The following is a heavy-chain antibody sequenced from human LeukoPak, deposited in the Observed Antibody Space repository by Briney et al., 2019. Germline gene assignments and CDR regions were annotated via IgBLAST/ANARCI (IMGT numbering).Heavy chain of an antibody. V-gene: IGHV7-4-1*02. CDR3: ARLSGAAAGTTWYYYYGMDV. D-gene: IGHD6-13*01. CDR1: GYTFTSYA. Sequence: ASVRVSCKASGYTFTSYAMNWVRQAPGQGLEWMGWINTNTGNPTYAQGFTGRFVFSLDTSVSTAYLQISSLKAEDTAVYYCARLSGAAAGTTWYYYYGMDVWGQGTTVTVSS. CDR2: INTNTGNP. J-gene: IGHJ6*02.